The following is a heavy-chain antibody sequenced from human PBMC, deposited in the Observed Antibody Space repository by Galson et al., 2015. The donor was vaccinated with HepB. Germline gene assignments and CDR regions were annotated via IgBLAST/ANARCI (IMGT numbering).Heavy chain of an antibody. V-gene: IGHV3-23*01. Sequence: SLRLSCAASGFTFSTYAMSWVRQTPGKGLEWVSVLSGSGGSTYYADSVKGRFTISRDNSKNTLYLQMNSLRAEDTAVYYCAKDLCSSTSCYGGLDYWGQGTLVTVSS. CDR1: GFTFSTYA. CDR3: AKDLCSSTSCYGGLDY. D-gene: IGHD2-2*01. CDR2: LSGSGGST. J-gene: IGHJ4*02.